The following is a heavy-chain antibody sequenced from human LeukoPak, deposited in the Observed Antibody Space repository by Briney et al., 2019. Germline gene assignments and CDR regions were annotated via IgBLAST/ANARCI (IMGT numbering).Heavy chain of an antibody. Sequence: SQTLSLTCIVSGDSITSGGYYWSWIRQHPGKGLEWIGFIFYSGSTFYNPSLKSRVTMSVDTSKNQFSLKLSSVTAADTAVYYCAILPATDTYYYDRSGYYRPGVHWGQGTLVTVSS. CDR3: AILPATDTYYYDRSGYYRPGVH. V-gene: IGHV4-31*03. D-gene: IGHD3-22*01. CDR2: IFYSGST. CDR1: GDSITSGGYY. J-gene: IGHJ4*02.